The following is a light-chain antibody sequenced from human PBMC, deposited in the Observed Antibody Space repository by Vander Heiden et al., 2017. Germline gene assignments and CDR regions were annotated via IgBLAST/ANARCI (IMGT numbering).Light chain of an antibody. V-gene: IGKV1-5*03. CDR1: QSISSW. J-gene: IGKJ1*01. CDR3: QQYNSYSGT. Sequence: DIQMTQSPSTRSASVGDRVTITCRASQSISSWFAWYQQKPGKAPKRLIYKASSLESGVPSRFSGSGSGTEFTLTISSLQPDDFATYYCQQYNSYSGTFGQGTKVEIK. CDR2: KAS.